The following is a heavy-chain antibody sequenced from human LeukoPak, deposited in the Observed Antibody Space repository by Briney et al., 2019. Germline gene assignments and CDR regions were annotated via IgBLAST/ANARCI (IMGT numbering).Heavy chain of an antibody. Sequence: GGSLRLSCAPSGFTFSVSAMHWVRQAPGKGGEWVGRIRSKTNSYATTYAASVKGRFTISRDDSKNTAYLQMHSLKTEDTAVYCCTRRAYCSTSTCSADDYWGQGTLVTVSS. V-gene: IGHV3-73*01. D-gene: IGHD2-2*01. CDR1: GFTFSVSA. CDR2: IRSKTNSYAT. CDR3: TRRAYCSTSTCSADDY. J-gene: IGHJ4*02.